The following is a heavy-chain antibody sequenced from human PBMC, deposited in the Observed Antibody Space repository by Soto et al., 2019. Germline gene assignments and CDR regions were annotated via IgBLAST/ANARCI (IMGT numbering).Heavy chain of an antibody. Sequence: GGSLRLSCAASGFTFSGSAMHWVRQASGKGLEWVGRIRSKANSYATAYAASVKGRFTISRDDSKNTAYLQMNSLKTEDTAVYYCTRHPVDDFWSGYYTFDYWGQGTLVTVSS. V-gene: IGHV3-73*01. CDR2: IRSKANSYAT. CDR1: GFTFSGSA. CDR3: TRHPVDDFWSGYYTFDY. J-gene: IGHJ4*02. D-gene: IGHD3-3*01.